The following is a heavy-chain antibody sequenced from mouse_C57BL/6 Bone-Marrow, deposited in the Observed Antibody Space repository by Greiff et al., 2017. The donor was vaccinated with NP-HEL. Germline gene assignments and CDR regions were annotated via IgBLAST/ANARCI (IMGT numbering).Heavy chain of an antibody. CDR2: IDPENGDT. V-gene: IGHV14-4*01. D-gene: IGHD2-5*01. CDR1: GFNIKDDY. CDR3: TTCYSNSFSY. J-gene: IGHJ3*01. Sequence: VQLKQSGAELVRPGASVKLSCTASGFNIKDDYMHWVKRRPEQGLEWIGWIDPENGDTEYASKFQGKATITADTSSNTAYLQLSSLTSEDTAVYYCTTCYSNSFSYWGQGTLVTVSA.